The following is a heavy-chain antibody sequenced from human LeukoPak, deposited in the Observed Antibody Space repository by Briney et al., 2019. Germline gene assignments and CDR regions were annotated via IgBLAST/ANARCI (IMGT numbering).Heavy chain of an antibody. D-gene: IGHD6-19*01. CDR1: GGSISSSSYY. Sequence: PSETLSLTCTVSGGSISSSSYYWGWIRQPPGKGLEWIGSTYYSGSTYYNPSLKSRVTISVDTSKNQFSLKLNSMTAADTAVYYCARQYSIGWPFDYWGQGTLVTVSS. CDR2: TYYSGST. J-gene: IGHJ4*02. CDR3: ARQYSIGWPFDY. V-gene: IGHV4-39*07.